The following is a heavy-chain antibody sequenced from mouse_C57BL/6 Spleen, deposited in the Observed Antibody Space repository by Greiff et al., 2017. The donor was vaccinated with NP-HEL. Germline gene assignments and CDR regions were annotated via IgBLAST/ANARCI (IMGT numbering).Heavy chain of an antibody. CDR1: GYTFTSYW. V-gene: IGHV1-74*01. J-gene: IGHJ4*01. CDR3: AINDYDGAMDY. Sequence: QVQLKQPGAELVKPGASVKVSCKASGYTFTSYWMHWVKQRPGQGLEWIGRIHPSDSDTNYNQKFKGKATLTVDKSSSTAYMQLSSLTSEDSAVYYCAINDYDGAMDYWGQGTSVTVSS. D-gene: IGHD2-4*01. CDR2: IHPSDSDT.